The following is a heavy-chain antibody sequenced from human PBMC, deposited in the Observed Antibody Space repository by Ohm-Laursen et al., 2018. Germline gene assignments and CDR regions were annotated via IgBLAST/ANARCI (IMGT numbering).Heavy chain of an antibody. Sequence: SLRLSCAASGFTFSSYWMHWVRQAPGKGLVWVSRTNSDGSSTSYADSVKGRFTISRDNAKNTLYLQMNSLRAEDTAVYYCTVYCSSTNCYKASGGYWGQGTLVTVSS. D-gene: IGHD2-2*02. CDR2: TNSDGSST. V-gene: IGHV3-74*01. CDR3: TVYCSSTNCYKASGGY. CDR1: GFTFSSYW. J-gene: IGHJ4*02.